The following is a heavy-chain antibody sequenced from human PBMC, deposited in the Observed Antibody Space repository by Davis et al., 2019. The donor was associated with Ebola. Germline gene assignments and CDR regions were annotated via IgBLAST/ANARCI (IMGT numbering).Heavy chain of an antibody. CDR1: GGTFSGYV. D-gene: IGHD1-1*01. J-gene: IGHJ4*02. Sequence: ASVKVSCKASGGTFSGYVINWVRQGTGQGLEWIGWMNPNSGNTGYGQKFQGRVTITRDTSASTAYMELSSLRSEDTAVYYCARGYTTGTAAGAYWGQGTLVTVSS. CDR3: ARGYTTGTAAGAY. CDR2: MNPNSGNT. V-gene: IGHV1-8*03.